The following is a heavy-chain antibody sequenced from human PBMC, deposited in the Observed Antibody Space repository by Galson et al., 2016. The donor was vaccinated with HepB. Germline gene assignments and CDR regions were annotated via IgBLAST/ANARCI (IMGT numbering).Heavy chain of an antibody. CDR1: GFTFSDYY. V-gene: IGHV3-11*05. J-gene: IGHJ4*02. CDR3: TSEPTDSEEGY. Sequence: SLRLSCAASGFTFSDYYMRWIRQAPGKGLQWVSYISSRSGFYTNYADSVKGRFTISRDNAKNSLYLHMNSLRAEDTAVYYCTSEPTDSEEGYWGQGTLVTVSS. CDR2: ISSRSGFYT.